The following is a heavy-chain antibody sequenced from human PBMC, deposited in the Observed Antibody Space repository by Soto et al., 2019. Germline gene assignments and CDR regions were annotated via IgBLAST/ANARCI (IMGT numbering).Heavy chain of an antibody. Sequence: QVQLVESGGGVVQPGRSLRLSCAASGFTFSSYAMHWVRQAPGKGLEWVAVISYDGSNTYYADSVKCRFTISRDNSKNALYLQMNSLRAEDTAVYYCARGAELGYCSSTSCYGWYFDLWCRGTLVTVSS. V-gene: IGHV3-30-3*01. CDR2: ISYDGSNT. J-gene: IGHJ2*01. D-gene: IGHD2-2*01. CDR1: GFTFSSYA. CDR3: ARGAELGYCSSTSCYGWYFDL.